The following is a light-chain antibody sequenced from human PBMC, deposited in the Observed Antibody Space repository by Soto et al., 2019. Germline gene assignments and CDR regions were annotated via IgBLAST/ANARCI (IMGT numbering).Light chain of an antibody. V-gene: IGKV2-28*01. CDR3: MQALQNPLT. J-gene: IGKJ4*01. CDR2: LAS. CDR1: QTLLYRNGNNY. Sequence: DIVMTQSPLSLPVTPGESASISCRSSQTLLYRNGNNYLNWYLQKPGQSPQLLIFLASNRAYGVPDRFSGSGSGTVFTLRISRVEAEDVGIYYCMQALQNPLTFGGGTKVEIK.